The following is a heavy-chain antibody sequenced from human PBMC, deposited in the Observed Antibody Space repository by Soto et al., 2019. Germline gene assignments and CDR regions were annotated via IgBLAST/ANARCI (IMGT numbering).Heavy chain of an antibody. J-gene: IGHJ4*02. V-gene: IGHV1-69*02. CDR3: ADQTIGFDS. CDR2: IIPIVGVT. Sequence: VQLVQSGAEVKKPGSLVKVSCKASGGTFSTYTVSWVRQAPGQGFEWMGKIIPIVGVTHYAQHFQGRVTISADESTSTIYLELRSLTSDDTAVYYCADQTIGFDSWGQGTLVTVSS. CDR1: GGTFSTYT. D-gene: IGHD3-9*01.